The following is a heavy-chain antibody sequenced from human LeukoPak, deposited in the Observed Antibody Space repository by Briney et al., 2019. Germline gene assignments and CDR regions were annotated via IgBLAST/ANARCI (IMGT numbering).Heavy chain of an antibody. CDR3: AINDGSGSYYKSDY. J-gene: IGHJ4*02. Sequence: SETLSLTCTVSGGSISSSSYYWGWIRQPPGKGLEWIGEISYSGSTNYNPSLKSRVTISIDTSKNQFSLKMRSVTDADTAVYYCAINDGSGSYYKSDYWGRGTLVTVSS. D-gene: IGHD3-10*01. CDR1: GGSISSSSYY. CDR2: ISYSGST. V-gene: IGHV4-39*07.